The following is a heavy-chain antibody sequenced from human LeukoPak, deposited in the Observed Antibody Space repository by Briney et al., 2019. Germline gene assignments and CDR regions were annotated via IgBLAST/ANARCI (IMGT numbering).Heavy chain of an antibody. D-gene: IGHD6-6*01. CDR1: GFHFSNYW. J-gene: IGHJ6*03. CDR2: IYPGDSES. CDR3: ARQGGYSSSSGGYYMDV. V-gene: IGHV5-51*01. Sequence: GESLKISCEGSGFHFSNYWIAWVRQMPGKGLEWMGIIYPGDSESRYSPSFEGQVTISVDKSISTAYLHWSSLKASDTAIYYCARQGGYSSSSGGYYMDVWGKGTTVTVSS.